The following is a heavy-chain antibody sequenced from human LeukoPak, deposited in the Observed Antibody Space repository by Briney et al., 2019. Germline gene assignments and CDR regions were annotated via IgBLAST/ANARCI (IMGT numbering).Heavy chain of an antibody. Sequence: SETLSLTCAVYGGSFSGFYWSWIRQPPGKGLNWIGEINHSGSTNYNPPLKSRVTISVDTSKNQFSLKLSSVTAADTAVYYCARQGSSGWYHDFDYWGQGTLVTVSS. CDR2: INHSGST. J-gene: IGHJ4*02. D-gene: IGHD6-19*01. V-gene: IGHV4-34*01. CDR1: GGSFSGFY. CDR3: ARQGSSGWYHDFDY.